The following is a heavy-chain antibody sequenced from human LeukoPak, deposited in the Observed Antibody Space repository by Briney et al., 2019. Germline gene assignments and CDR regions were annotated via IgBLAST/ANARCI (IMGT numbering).Heavy chain of an antibody. CDR3: VRHVPVSYPSGFDY. CDR2: IYLGDSDT. CDR1: GYNFATKW. D-gene: IGHD3-10*01. V-gene: IGHV5-51*01. Sequence: GESLKISCKGSGYNFATKWMGWVRQVPGKGLEWMGIIYLGDSDTRYSPSLQGQVTISADKSINTAYPQWSSLKASDTAIYYCVRHVPVSYPSGFDYWGQGTLVTVSS. J-gene: IGHJ4*02.